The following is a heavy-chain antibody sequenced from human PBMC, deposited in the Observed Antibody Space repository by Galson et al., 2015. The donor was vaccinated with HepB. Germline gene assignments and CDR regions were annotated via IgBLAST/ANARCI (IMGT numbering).Heavy chain of an antibody. Sequence: SVKVSCKASGYTFTSYAMNWVRQAPGQGLEWMGWINTNTGNPTYAQGFTGRFVFSLDTSVSTAYLQISSLKAEDTAVYYCVHSLLRYFDWTTEGVDYWGQGTLVTVSS. CDR1: GYTFTSYA. D-gene: IGHD3-9*01. J-gene: IGHJ4*02. CDR3: VHSLLRYFDWTTEGVDY. V-gene: IGHV7-4-1*02. CDR2: INTNTGNP.